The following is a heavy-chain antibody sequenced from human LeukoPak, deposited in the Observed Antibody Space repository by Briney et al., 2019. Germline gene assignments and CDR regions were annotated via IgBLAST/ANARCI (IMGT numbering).Heavy chain of an antibody. Sequence: GGSLRLSCAASGFTFSSYSMNWVRQAPGKGLEWVSYNSSSSSTIYYADSVKGRFTISRDNAKNSLYLQMNSLRAEDAAVYYCARKDYDFWSGYYTDDAFDIWGQGTMVTVSS. CDR2: NSSSSSTI. CDR1: GFTFSSYS. CDR3: ARKDYDFWSGYYTDDAFDI. D-gene: IGHD3-3*01. V-gene: IGHV3-48*01. J-gene: IGHJ3*02.